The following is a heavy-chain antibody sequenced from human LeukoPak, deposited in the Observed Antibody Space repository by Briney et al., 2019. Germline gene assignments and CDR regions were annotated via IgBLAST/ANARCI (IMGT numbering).Heavy chain of an antibody. V-gene: IGHV3-53*01. D-gene: IGHD6-13*01. CDR3: ARDASSSWYYFDF. CDR2: IHSDGST. CDR1: GINVNTYY. J-gene: IGHJ4*02. Sequence: GGSLRLSCAASGINVNTYYMSWVRQAPGKGLEWVSIIHSDGSTSYADSVKGRFTISRDNSKNTLYLQMNSLRDEDTAVYYCARDASSSWYYFDFWGQGTLVTVSS.